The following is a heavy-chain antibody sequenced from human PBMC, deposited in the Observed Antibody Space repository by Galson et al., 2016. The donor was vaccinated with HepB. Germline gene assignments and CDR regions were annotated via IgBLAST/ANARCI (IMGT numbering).Heavy chain of an antibody. V-gene: IGHV3-30*04. CDR3: ARAGHSTGEFEY. CDR1: GFTFSRSS. CDR2: ISYDGDYK. J-gene: IGHJ4*02. D-gene: IGHD6-19*01. Sequence: SLRLSCAASGFTFSRSSMHWVRQAPGKGLEWVAFISYDGDYKYYEDSVKGRFTISRDNSKNTLYLQMNSLRLEDTAVYYCARAGHSTGEFEYWGQGTLVTVSS.